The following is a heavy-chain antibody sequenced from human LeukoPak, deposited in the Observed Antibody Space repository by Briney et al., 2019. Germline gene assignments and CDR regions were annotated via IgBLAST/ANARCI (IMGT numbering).Heavy chain of an antibody. CDR2: INWNGGST. CDR3: ARGPSGYHNT. CDR1: GLTVSSNY. Sequence: TGGSLRLSCAASGLTVSSNYMSWVRQAPGKGLEWVSGINWNGGSTGYADSVKGRFTISRDNSKNTLYLQMNSLRAEDTAVYYCARGPSGYHNTGGQGTLVTVSS. J-gene: IGHJ4*02. D-gene: IGHD5-12*01. V-gene: IGHV3-53*01.